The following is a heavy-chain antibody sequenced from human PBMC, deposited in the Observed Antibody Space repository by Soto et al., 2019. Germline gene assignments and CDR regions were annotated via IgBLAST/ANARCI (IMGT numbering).Heavy chain of an antibody. CDR2: ISSTTNYI. Sequence: GGSLRLSCAASGFTFTRYSMNWVRQAPGKGLEWVSSISSTTNYIYYGDSMKGRFTISRDNAKNSLYLEMSSLRAKDTAVYYCARESEDLTSNFDYWGQGTLVTVSS. J-gene: IGHJ4*02. CDR1: GFTFTRYS. V-gene: IGHV3-21*06. CDR3: ARESEDLTSNFDY.